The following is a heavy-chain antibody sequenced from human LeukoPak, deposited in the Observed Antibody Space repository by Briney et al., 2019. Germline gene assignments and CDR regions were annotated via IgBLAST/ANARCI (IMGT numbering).Heavy chain of an antibody. D-gene: IGHD3-22*01. V-gene: IGHV3-66*01. J-gene: IGHJ4*02. CDR1: GFTVSRNY. Sequence: GALRLSCAASGFTVSRNYMSWVRQAPGKGLECVSVIYSGGNTYYTDSVKGRFTISRDNSKNTLYLQMNSLRAEDTAVYYCARKTDSGGQGDYWGPGTLVTVSS. CDR3: ARKTDSGGQGDY. CDR2: IYSGGNT.